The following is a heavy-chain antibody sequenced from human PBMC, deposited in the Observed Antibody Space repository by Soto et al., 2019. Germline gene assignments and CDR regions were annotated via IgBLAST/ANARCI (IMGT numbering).Heavy chain of an antibody. CDR1: GGYISIYY. Sequence: PSETLSLTFTVSGGYISIYYWSLIREPPGKGLEWIGYIYYSGSTNYNPSLKSRVTISVDTSKNQFSVKLSSVTAADTPVYYCARAQQQWRSYYYYGMDVWGQGTTVPVSS. J-gene: IGHJ6*02. V-gene: IGHV4-59*01. D-gene: IGHD6-19*01. CDR2: IYYSGST. CDR3: ARAQQQWRSYYYYGMDV.